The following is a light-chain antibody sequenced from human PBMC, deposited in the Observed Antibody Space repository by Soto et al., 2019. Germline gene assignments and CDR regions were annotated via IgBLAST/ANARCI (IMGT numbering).Light chain of an antibody. Sequence: QSALTQPASMSGSPGQSITISCTGTSSDIGGYNSVSWYQQHPGKAPKLIIYDVTNRPSGVSNRFSGSSSGSTASLSISGLQAGDEADYYCSSFTTSATLDVVFGGGTKLTVL. CDR1: SSDIGGYNS. V-gene: IGLV2-14*03. CDR2: DVT. CDR3: SSFTTSATLDVV. J-gene: IGLJ2*01.